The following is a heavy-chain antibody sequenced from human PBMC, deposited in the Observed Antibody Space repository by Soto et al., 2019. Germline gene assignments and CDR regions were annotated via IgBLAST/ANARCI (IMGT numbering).Heavy chain of an antibody. CDR1: GFTFSGYG. Sequence: QVQLVESGGGVVQPGRSLRLSCAASGFTFSGYGMHWVRQAPGKGLEWVAVTRHDGSNTYYADSVRGRFTISRDNSNNMLYLQMNSLIAEDTAVYYCARDGVGTTTYFGYFDYWGQGTLVTVSS. D-gene: IGHD1-26*01. CDR3: ARDGVGTTTYFGYFDY. J-gene: IGHJ4*02. CDR2: TRHDGSNT. V-gene: IGHV3-33*01.